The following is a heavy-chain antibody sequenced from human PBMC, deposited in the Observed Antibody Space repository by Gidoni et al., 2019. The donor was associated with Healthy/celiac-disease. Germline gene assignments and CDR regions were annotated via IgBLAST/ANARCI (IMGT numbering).Heavy chain of an antibody. CDR1: GGSISSYY. Sequence: QVQLQASGPGLVKPSETLSLPCTVSGGSISSYYWSWIRQPAGKGLGWIGRIYTSGSTNYNPSLKSRVTMSVDTSKNQFSLKLSSVTAADTAVYYCARVSGGSYSLDVWGQGTTVTVSS. CDR3: ARVSGGSYSLDV. V-gene: IGHV4-4*07. CDR2: IYTSGST. D-gene: IGHD1-26*01. J-gene: IGHJ6*02.